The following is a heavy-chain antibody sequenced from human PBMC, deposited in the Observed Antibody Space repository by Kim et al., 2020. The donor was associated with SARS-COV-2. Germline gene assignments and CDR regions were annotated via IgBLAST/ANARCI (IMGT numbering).Heavy chain of an antibody. CDR3: LRDFLGV. J-gene: IGHJ6*02. Sequence: QEGSEKNYVDSVKGRFTIARDNAKNSLHLQMSSLRGEDTAVYYCLRDFLGVWGQGTTVTVSS. V-gene: IGHV3-7*01. D-gene: IGHD3-16*01. CDR2: QEGSEK.